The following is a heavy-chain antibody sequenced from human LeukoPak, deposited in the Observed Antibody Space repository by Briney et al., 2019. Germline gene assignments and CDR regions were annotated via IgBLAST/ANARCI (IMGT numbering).Heavy chain of an antibody. CDR3: ALWRQQLVRYFDY. D-gene: IGHD6-13*01. J-gene: IGHJ4*02. CDR1: GGTFSSYA. CDR2: IIPIFGTA. Sequence: SVKVSCKASGGTFSSYAISWVRQAPGQGLEWMGGIIPIFGTANYTQKFQGRVTITTDESTSTAYMELSSVRSEDTAVYYCALWRQQLVRYFDYWGQGTLVTVSS. V-gene: IGHV1-69*05.